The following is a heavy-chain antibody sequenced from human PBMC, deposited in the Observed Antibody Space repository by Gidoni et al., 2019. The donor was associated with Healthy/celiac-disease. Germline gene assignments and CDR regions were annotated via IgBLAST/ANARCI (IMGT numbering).Heavy chain of an antibody. CDR1: RFPLSRHS. CDR3: ASTPWRYYYVSSVYYS. J-gene: IGHJ4*02. Sequence: VQLVETGGGLVQPGGSLRLSCAASRFPLSRHSMTWVRHAQGKVLELVSYIRSSSSTIYYSASVNCRFTISSDNAKNSWYLQMTSLRDEDTAVFYCASTPWRYYYVSSVYYSWVQGTLVTVSS. D-gene: IGHD3-22*01. CDR2: IRSSSSTI. V-gene: IGHV3-48*02.